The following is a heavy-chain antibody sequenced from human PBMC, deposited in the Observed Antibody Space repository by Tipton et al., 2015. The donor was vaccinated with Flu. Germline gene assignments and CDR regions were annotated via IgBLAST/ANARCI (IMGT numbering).Heavy chain of an antibody. J-gene: IGHJ6*02. D-gene: IGHD3-22*01. V-gene: IGHV3-30*02. CDR1: GFTFSSYG. CDR2: IRYEGSNK. Sequence: SLRLSCAASGFTFSSYGMHWVRQAPGKGLEWVAFIRYEGSNKYYADSVKGRFTITRDNSKNTLYLQMNSLRAEDTAVYYCAKETYYYDSSAPYGTDVWGQGTTVTVSS. CDR3: AKETYYYDSSAPYGTDV.